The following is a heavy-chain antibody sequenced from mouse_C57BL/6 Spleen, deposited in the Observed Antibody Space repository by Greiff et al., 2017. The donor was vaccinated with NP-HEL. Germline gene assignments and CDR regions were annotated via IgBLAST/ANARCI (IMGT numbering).Heavy chain of an antibody. CDR1: GFSLTSYG. V-gene: IGHV2-2*01. CDR3: ARVGGAMDY. Sequence: QVQLQQSGPGLVQPSQSLSITCTVSGFSLTSYGVHWVRQSPGKGLEWLGVIWSGGSTDYNAAFISSLSISKDNSKSQVFVKMNSLQADDTARYYCARVGGAMDYWGQGTSVTVSS. CDR2: IWSGGST. J-gene: IGHJ4*01.